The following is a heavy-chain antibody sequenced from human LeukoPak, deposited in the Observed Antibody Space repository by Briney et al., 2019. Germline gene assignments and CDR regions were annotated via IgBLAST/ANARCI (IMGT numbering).Heavy chain of an antibody. CDR1: GGSISSSSYY. Sequence: SETLSLTCTVSGGSISSSSYYWGWIRQPPGKGLEWIGSIYYSGSTYYNPSLKSRVTISVDTSKNHFSLNLNSVTAADTAVYYCARVTDYGPSSKQFDYWGQGTLVTVSS. J-gene: IGHJ4*02. D-gene: IGHD4-17*01. CDR2: IYYSGST. CDR3: ARVTDYGPSSKQFDY. V-gene: IGHV4-39*07.